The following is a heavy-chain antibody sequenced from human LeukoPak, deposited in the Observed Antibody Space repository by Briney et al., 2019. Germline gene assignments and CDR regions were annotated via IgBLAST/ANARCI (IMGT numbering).Heavy chain of an antibody. V-gene: IGHV1-18*01. J-gene: IGHJ6*02. Sequence: ASVKVSCKASGYTFTSYGISWVRQAPGQGLEWMGWISAYNGNTNYAQKLQGRVTMTTDTTTSTAYMELRSLRSDDTAVYYCARGRGYSGYVQGGYYYYYYGMDVWGQGTTVTVSS. CDR1: GYTFTSYG. CDR2: ISAYNGNT. CDR3: ARGRGYSGYVQGGYYYYYYGMDV. D-gene: IGHD5-12*01.